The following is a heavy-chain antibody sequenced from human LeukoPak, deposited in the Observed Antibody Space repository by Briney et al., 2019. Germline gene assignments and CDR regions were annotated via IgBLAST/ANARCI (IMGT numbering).Heavy chain of an antibody. V-gene: IGHV1-46*01. D-gene: IGHD2-15*01. CDR3: ARGGGSFSYNMDV. CDR2: LKLYDGSI. CDR1: GYSFIRHH. Sequence: GASVKVSCKAFGYSFIRHHIHWVRQAPGQGLEWMGVLKLYDGSIRNAQKFQGRVTMTSDTSTSTVYMELSSLRSEDTAMYFCARGGGSFSYNMDVWGQGTTVTVSS. J-gene: IGHJ6*02.